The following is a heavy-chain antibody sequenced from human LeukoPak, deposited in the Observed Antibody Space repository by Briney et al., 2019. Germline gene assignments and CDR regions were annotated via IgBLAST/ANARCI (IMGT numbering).Heavy chain of an antibody. CDR2: ISITEGT. J-gene: IGHJ4*02. V-gene: IGHV4-4*07. CDR3: ARLRRDINDWYADDC. Sequence: SETLSLTCSVSGGSVNTYYWSWIRQSAGKGLEWIGRISITEGTNYNPSLKSRVSMSVGASKNQVSLKLGSVTAADTAVYYCARLRRDINDWYADDCWGQGTLVTVSS. D-gene: IGHD6-19*01. CDR1: GGSVNTYY.